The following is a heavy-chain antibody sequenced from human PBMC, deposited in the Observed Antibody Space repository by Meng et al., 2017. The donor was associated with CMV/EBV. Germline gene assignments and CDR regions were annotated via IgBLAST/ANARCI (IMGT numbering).Heavy chain of an antibody. CDR3: ARAVPIWSGYLGRGSWFDH. CDR1: GGSFSGYY. CDR2: INHSGST. V-gene: IGHV4-34*01. Sequence: SETLSLTCAVYGGSFSGYYWSWIRQPPGKGLEWIGEINHSGSTNYNPSLKSRVTISVDTSKNQFSLKLSSVTAADTAVYYCARAVPIWSGYLGRGSWFDHWGQGTLVTVSS. J-gene: IGHJ5*02. D-gene: IGHD3-3*01.